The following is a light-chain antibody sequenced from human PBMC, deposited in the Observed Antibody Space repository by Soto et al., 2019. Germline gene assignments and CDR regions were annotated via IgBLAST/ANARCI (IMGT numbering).Light chain of an antibody. J-gene: IGKJ1*01. Sequence: DIQLTQSPSSLAASVGDRVTITCRASQTITNYINWYQHKPGQAPKFLIFAASSLQSGVPSRFSGSASGTDFTLTVDSLQPEDSATYYCQQSYSAPWTFGHGTKVEVK. CDR2: AAS. CDR1: QTITNY. CDR3: QQSYSAPWT. V-gene: IGKV1-39*01.